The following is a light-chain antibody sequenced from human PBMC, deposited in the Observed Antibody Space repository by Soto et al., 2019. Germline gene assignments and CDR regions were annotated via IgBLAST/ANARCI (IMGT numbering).Light chain of an antibody. Sequence: QSVLTQPPSVSGSPGQSVTISCTGTSTDFVSYNRVSWYQQPPGTAPKLMIYEVSKRPSGVPDRFSASKSGDTASLTVSGLRAEDEADYYCSSYAGSNMGVFGSGTKVTVL. CDR2: EVS. V-gene: IGLV2-18*02. J-gene: IGLJ1*01. CDR3: SSYAGSNMGV. CDR1: STDFVSYNR.